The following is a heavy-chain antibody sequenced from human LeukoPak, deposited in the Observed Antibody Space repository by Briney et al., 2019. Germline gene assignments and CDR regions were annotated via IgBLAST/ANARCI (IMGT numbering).Heavy chain of an antibody. D-gene: IGHD3-3*01. CDR2: IIPIFGTA. CDR1: GGTFSSYA. CDR3: ASRIWPNYDFWSGYSYYYGMDV. Sequence: GASVTVSCKASGGTFSSYAISWVRQAPGQGLEWMGGIIPIFGTANYAQKFQGRVTITADESTSTAYMELSSLRSEDTAVYYCASRIWPNYDFWSGYSYYYGMDVWGQGTTVTVSS. V-gene: IGHV1-69*13. J-gene: IGHJ6*02.